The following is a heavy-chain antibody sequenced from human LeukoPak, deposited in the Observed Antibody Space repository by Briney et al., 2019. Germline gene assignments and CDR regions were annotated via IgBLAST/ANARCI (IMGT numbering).Heavy chain of an antibody. Sequence: GGSLRLSCAASGFTFSSYGMHWVRQAPGKGLEWVAVISYDGSNKYYADSVKGRFTVSRDNSKNTLYLQMNSLRAGDTAVYYCAKVGGNYYDSSGYYGFDYWGQGTLVTVSS. CDR1: GFTFSSYG. D-gene: IGHD3-22*01. CDR2: ISYDGSNK. V-gene: IGHV3-30*18. J-gene: IGHJ4*02. CDR3: AKVGGNYYDSSGYYGFDY.